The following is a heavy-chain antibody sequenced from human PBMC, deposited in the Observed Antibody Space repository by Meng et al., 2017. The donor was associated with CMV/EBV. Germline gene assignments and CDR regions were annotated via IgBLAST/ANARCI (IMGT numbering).Heavy chain of an antibody. CDR3: AKTAYRFGELLSYFDY. CDR1: GFTFSSYW. Sequence: GESLKISCAASGFTFSSYWMSWVRQAPGKGLEWVAFIRYDGSNKYCADSVKGRFTISRDNSKNTLYLQMNSLRAEDTAVYYCAKTAYRFGELLSYFDYWGQGTLVTVSS. D-gene: IGHD3-10*01. J-gene: IGHJ4*02. CDR2: IRYDGSNK. V-gene: IGHV3-30*02.